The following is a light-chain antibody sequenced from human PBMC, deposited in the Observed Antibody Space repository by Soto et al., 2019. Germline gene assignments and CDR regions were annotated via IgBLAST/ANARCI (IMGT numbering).Light chain of an antibody. Sequence: QSVLTQPPSVSEAPRQRVTISCSGSSSNIGNNAVNWYQQLPGKPPKLLIYYDDLLPSGVSDRFSGSKSGTSASLAISGLQYEDEAEYYWAAWDDSLNGWVFGGGTKLTVL. V-gene: IGLV1-36*01. CDR3: AAWDDSLNGWV. CDR1: SSNIGNNA. CDR2: YDD. J-gene: IGLJ3*02.